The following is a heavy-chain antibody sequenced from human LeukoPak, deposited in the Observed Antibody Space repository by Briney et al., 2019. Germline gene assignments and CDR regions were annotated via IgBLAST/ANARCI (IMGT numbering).Heavy chain of an antibody. V-gene: IGHV4-59*01. J-gene: IGHJ4*02. CDR2: IYYSGST. CDR3: ARGRFKSYLIYFDY. Sequence: SETLSLTCTVSGGSISSCYFSWIRQPPGKGLEWIGYIYYSGSTNYNPSLKSRVTISVDTSKNQFSLKLSSVTAADTAVYYCARGRFKSYLIYFDYWGQGTLVTVSS. CDR1: GGSISSCY. D-gene: IGHD1-26*01.